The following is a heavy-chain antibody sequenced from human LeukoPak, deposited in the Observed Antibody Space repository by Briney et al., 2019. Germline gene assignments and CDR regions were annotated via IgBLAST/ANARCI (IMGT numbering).Heavy chain of an antibody. V-gene: IGHV3-21*01. J-gene: IGHJ4*02. Sequence: PGGSLRLSCAASGFTFSSYSMNWVRQAPGKGLEWVSSISSSSSYIYYADSVKGRFTISRDNAKNSLYLQMNSLRAEDTAVYYSARDPDYYDTASYFDYWGQGTLVTVSS. CDR3: ARDPDYYDTASYFDY. CDR2: ISSSSSYI. D-gene: IGHD3-22*01. CDR1: GFTFSSYS.